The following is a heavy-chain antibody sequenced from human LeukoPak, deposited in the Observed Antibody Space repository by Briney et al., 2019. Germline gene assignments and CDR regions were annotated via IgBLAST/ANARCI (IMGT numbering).Heavy chain of an antibody. V-gene: IGHV4-59*01. D-gene: IGHD1-14*01. CDR1: GGSISSYY. Sequence: PSETLAVTCTVSGGSISSYYWSWIRQPPGKGLKWIGYIYYSGSTNYNPSLKSRVTISVDTSKNQFSLKLSSVTAADTAVYYCARDSLGRNRSSWFDPWGQGTLVTVSS. CDR3: ARDSLGRNRSSWFDP. J-gene: IGHJ5*02. CDR2: IYYSGST.